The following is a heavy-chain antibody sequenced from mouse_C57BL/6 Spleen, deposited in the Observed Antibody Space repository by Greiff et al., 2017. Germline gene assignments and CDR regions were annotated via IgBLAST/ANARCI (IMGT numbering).Heavy chain of an antibody. J-gene: IGHJ2*01. V-gene: IGHV14-2*01. D-gene: IGHD1-1*01. CDR2: IDPEDGET. CDR1: GFNIKDYY. Sequence: VQLQQSGAELVKPGASVKLSCTASGFNIKDYYMHWVKQRTEQGLEWIGRIDPEDGETKSAPKFQGKATITADTSSNTAYLQLSSLTSEDTAVYYCAGRGSSYEHFDYWGQGTTLTVSS. CDR3: AGRGSSYEHFDY.